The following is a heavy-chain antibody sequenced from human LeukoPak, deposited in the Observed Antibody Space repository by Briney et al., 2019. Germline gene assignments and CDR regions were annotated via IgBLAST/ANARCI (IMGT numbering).Heavy chain of an antibody. Sequence: GGSLRLSCAASGFTFTNNYMTWVRQAPGKGLEWISTIYSGDSTNSADSVKGSITISSDNSNNTLYLQINNLRADDTAADYFSTGEQWLAFQYWGQGTLVTVSS. V-gene: IGHV3-66*01. CDR2: IYSGDST. CDR1: GFTFTNNY. J-gene: IGHJ4*02. D-gene: IGHD6-19*01. CDR3: STGEQWLAFQY.